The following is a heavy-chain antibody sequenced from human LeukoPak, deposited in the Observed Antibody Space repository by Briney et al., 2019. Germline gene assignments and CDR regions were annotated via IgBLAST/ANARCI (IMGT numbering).Heavy chain of an antibody. V-gene: IGHV5-51*01. Sequence: GESLKISCKGSGYSFTNYWIGWVRQMPGKGLEWMGMIYPGDSDTRYSPSFQGQVTISTDKSISTAYLQWSSLKASDTAKYYCARHSRDGYNYWFDPWGQGTLVTVSS. J-gene: IGHJ5*02. D-gene: IGHD5-24*01. CDR1: GYSFTNYW. CDR3: ARHSRDGYNYWFDP. CDR2: IYPGDSDT.